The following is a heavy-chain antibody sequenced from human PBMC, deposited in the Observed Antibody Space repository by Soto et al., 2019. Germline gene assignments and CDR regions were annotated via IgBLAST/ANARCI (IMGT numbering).Heavy chain of an antibody. V-gene: IGHV1-69*13. J-gene: IGHJ6*02. CDR3: ARRPITGTTDYYYYYGMDV. D-gene: IGHD1-7*01. Sequence: SVKVSCKASGGTFSSYAISWVRQAPGQGPEWMGGIIPIFGTANYAQKFQGRVTITADESTSTAYMELSSLRSEDTAVYYCARRPITGTTDYYYYYGMDVWGQGTTVTVSS. CDR2: IIPIFGTA. CDR1: GGTFSSYA.